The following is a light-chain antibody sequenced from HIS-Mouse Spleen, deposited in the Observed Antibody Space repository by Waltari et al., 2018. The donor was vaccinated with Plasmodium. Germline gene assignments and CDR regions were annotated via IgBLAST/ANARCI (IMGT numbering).Light chain of an antibody. CDR1: QSVLYSSNNMNY. CDR2: WAS. J-gene: IGKJ2*01. Sequence: DIVMTQSPDSLAVSLGERATINCKSSQSVLYSSNNMNYLAWYQQKPGQPPKLLIYWASTRESGVLYRFSGSGSGTDFTLTISSLQAEDVAVYYCQQYYSTPPYTFGQGTKLEIK. V-gene: IGKV4-1*01. CDR3: QQYYSTPPYT.